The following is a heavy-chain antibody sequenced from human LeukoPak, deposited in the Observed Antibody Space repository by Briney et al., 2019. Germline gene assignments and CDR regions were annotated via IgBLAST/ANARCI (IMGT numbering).Heavy chain of an antibody. CDR2: INPSGSST. Sequence: ASVKVSCKASGYTFTSYYMHWVRQAPGQGLEWMGIINPSGSSTSYAQKFQGRVTMTRDTSTSTVYMELSSLRSEDTAVYYCARATPLRHCSSTSCYTTWFDPWGQGTLVTVSS. CDR1: GYTFTSYY. CDR3: ARATPLRHCSSTSCYTTWFDP. J-gene: IGHJ5*02. D-gene: IGHD2-2*02. V-gene: IGHV1-46*01.